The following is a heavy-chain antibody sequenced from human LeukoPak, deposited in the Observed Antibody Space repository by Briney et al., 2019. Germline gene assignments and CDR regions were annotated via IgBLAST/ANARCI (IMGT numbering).Heavy chain of an antibody. J-gene: IGHJ6*03. V-gene: IGHV1-18*01. CDR1: GYTFTNYP. CDR3: ARDKRYSYEPTGKNYYYYMDV. D-gene: IGHD5-18*01. CDR2: ITAYNGNA. Sequence: GASVKVSCKASGYTFTNYPISWVRQAPGRGLEWMGWITAYNGNANYAQNLQGRVTMTTDTSTSTAYMELRSLRSDDTAVYYCARDKRYSYEPTGKNYYYYMDVWGKGTTVTVSS.